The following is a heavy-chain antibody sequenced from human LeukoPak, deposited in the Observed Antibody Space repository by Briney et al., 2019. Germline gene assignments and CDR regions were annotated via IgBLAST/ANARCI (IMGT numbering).Heavy chain of an antibody. J-gene: IGHJ4*02. CDR3: ARVPNNDWYILYYFDY. CDR2: ITPTSTSI. D-gene: IGHD3-9*01. Sequence: PGGSLRLSCAASGIAFRSFTMNWVRQAPGKGLEWVSSITPTSTSIFYADSVKGRFTISRDNAKNSLYLQMNSLRAEDTTVYYCARVPNNDWYILYYFDYWGQGTLVTVSS. CDR1: GIAFRSFT. V-gene: IGHV3-21*01.